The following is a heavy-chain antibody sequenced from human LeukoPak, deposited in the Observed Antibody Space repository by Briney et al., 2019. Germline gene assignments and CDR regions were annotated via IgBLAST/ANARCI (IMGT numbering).Heavy chain of an antibody. V-gene: IGHV1-2*02. CDR1: GYTFTGYY. J-gene: IGHJ3*02. CDR3: ARARYSSSSGAFDI. Sequence: GASVKVSCKASGYTFTGYYMYWVRQAPGQGLEWMGWINPNSGGTNYAQKFQGRVTMTRDTSISTAYMELSRLRSDDTAVYYCARARYSSSSGAFDIWGQGTMVTVSS. CDR2: INPNSGGT. D-gene: IGHD6-6*01.